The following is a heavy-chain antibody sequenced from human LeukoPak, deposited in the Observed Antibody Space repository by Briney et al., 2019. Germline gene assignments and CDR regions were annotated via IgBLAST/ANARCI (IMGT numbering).Heavy chain of an antibody. D-gene: IGHD3-3*01. J-gene: IGHJ3*02. V-gene: IGHV3-23*01. Sequence: GGSLRLSCAASGFTFSSYAMSWVRQAPGKGLEWVSAISGSGGSTYYADSVKGRFTISRDNSKNTLYLQMNSLRAEDTAVYYCAKDPLYYDFWSGSDAFDIWGQGTMVTVSS. CDR2: ISGSGGST. CDR3: AKDPLYYDFWSGSDAFDI. CDR1: GFTFSSYA.